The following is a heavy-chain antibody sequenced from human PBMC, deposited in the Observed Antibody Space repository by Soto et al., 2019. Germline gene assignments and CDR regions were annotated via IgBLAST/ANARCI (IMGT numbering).Heavy chain of an antibody. Sequence: QVQLVESGGGVVQPGRSVRLSCAASGFTFSSYGMHWVRQAPGKGLEWVAVISYDGSNKYYADSVKGRFTISRDNSKNTLYLHMNSLRAEDTAVYYCAKDVVMGATTGLGDYYYYYGMDVWGQGTTVTVSS. D-gene: IGHD1-26*01. CDR3: AKDVVMGATTGLGDYYYYYGMDV. CDR1: GFTFSSYG. CDR2: ISYDGSNK. J-gene: IGHJ6*02. V-gene: IGHV3-30*18.